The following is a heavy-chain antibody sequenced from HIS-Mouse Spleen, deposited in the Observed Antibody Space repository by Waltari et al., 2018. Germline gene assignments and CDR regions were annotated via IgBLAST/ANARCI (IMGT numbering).Heavy chain of an antibody. CDR1: GGSLSSSRYY. CDR3: AREIPYSSSWYDWYFDL. J-gene: IGHJ2*01. V-gene: IGHV4-39*07. CDR2: IYYSGST. Sequence: QLQLPESGPGLVKPSETLSLTCTVSGGSLSSSRYYLGRIRQPPGKGLEWIGSIYYSGSTYYNPSLKSRVTISVDTSKNQFSLKLSSVTAADTAVYYCAREIPYSSSWYDWYFDLWGRGTLVTVSS. D-gene: IGHD6-13*01.